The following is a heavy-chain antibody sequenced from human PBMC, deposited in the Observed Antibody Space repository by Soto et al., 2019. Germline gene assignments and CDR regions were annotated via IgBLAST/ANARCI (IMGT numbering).Heavy chain of an antibody. CDR1: GFTFSSYG. J-gene: IGHJ4*02. V-gene: IGHV3-30*18. D-gene: IGHD2-21*02. CDR3: AKEKFVVVTAPFDY. Sequence: QVQLVESGGGVVQPGRSLRLSCAASGFTFSSYGMHWVRQAPGKGLEWVAVISYDGSNKYYADSVKGRFTISRDNSKNTLYLQMNSLRAEDTAVYYCAKEKFVVVTAPFDYWGQGTLVTVSS. CDR2: ISYDGSNK.